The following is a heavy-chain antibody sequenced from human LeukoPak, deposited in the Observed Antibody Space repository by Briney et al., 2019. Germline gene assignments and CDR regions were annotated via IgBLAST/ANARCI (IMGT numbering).Heavy chain of an antibody. CDR2: ISSSSSTI. CDR3: ARASGSYSWYFDY. D-gene: IGHD1-26*01. V-gene: IGHV3-48*01. Sequence: GGSLRLSCAASGFTFSSYSMNWVRQAPGKGLEWVSYISSSSSTIYYADSVKGRFTISRDNAKNSLYLQMNSLRAEDTAVYYCARASGSYSWYFDYWGQGILVTVSS. J-gene: IGHJ4*02. CDR1: GFTFSSYS.